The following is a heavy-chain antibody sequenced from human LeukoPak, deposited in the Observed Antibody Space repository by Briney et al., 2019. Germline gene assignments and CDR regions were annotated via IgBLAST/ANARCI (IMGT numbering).Heavy chain of an antibody. D-gene: IGHD3-3*01. J-gene: IGHJ4*02. CDR1: GFTFSTYA. V-gene: IGHV3-23*01. CDR3: ARDERLLSFLK. CDR2: ITGSGGST. Sequence: GGSLRLSCAASGFTFSTYAMSWVRQAPGKGLEWVSGITGSGGSTYYADSVKGRFTISRDNSKNTLYLQMNSLRAEDTAIYYCARDERLLSFLKWGQGTLVTVSS.